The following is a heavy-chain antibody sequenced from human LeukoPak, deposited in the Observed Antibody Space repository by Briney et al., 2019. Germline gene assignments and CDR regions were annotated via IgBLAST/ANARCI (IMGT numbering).Heavy chain of an antibody. CDR2: MNPNSGNT. D-gene: IGHD4-17*01. Sequence: GASVKVSRKASGYTFTSYDINWVRQATGQGLEWMGWMNPNSGNTGYAQKFQGRVTISRNTSITTSYMELSSLRSDDTAVYYCAIQTSVTTGSRYFDLWDRGTLVTVSS. J-gene: IGHJ2*01. CDR1: GYTFTSYD. CDR3: AIQTSVTTGSRYFDL. V-gene: IGHV1-8*03.